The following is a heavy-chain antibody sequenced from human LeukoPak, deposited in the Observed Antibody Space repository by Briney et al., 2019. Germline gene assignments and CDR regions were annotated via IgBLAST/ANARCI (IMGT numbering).Heavy chain of an antibody. CDR2: ISSYGGSR. V-gene: IGHV3-64D*06. J-gene: IGHJ4*02. D-gene: IGHD1-1*01. CDR3: VVQGWVFRAPTQYYFDF. CDR1: GFTFSSYA. Sequence: GGSLRLSRSASGFTFSSYAMHWVRQAPGKGLEYVSAISSYGGSRYYADSVQGRFTISRDNSKHTLYLQMSSLRAEDTAVYYCVVQGWVFRAPTQYYFDFWGQGTLVTVSS.